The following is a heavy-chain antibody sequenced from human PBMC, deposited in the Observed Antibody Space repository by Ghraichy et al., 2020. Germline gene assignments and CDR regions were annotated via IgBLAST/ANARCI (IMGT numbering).Heavy chain of an antibody. D-gene: IGHD6-13*01. V-gene: IGHV4-61*01. J-gene: IGHJ2*01. CDR2: IYYSGST. CDR3: AREPISAAGTHWYFDL. Sequence: SETLSLTCTVSGGSVSSGHYYWNWIQQPPGKGLEWIGYIYYSGSTNYSPSLKSRVTISLDTSKNQFSLRLSSVTAADTAVYSCAREPISAAGTHWYFDLWGRGTLVTVSS. CDR1: GGSVSSGHYY.